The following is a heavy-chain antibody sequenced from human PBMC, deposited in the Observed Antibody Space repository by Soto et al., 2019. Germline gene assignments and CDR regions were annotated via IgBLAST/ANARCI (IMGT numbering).Heavy chain of an antibody. CDR2: IIPIFGTA. Sequence: QVQLVQSGAEVKKPGSSVKVSCKASGGTFSSYAISWVRQAPGQGLEWMGGIIPIFGTANYAQKFQGRVTITADESTSTAYMELRSLRSEDTAVYYCAGPIANRAYYYYGMDVWGQGTTVTVSS. CDR3: AGPIANRAYYYYGMDV. CDR1: GGTFSSYA. V-gene: IGHV1-69*01. J-gene: IGHJ6*02. D-gene: IGHD6-13*01.